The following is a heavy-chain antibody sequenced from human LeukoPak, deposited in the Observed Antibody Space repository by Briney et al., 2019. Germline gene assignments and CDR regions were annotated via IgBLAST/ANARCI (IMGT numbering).Heavy chain of an antibody. V-gene: IGHV4-59*01. Sequence: SETLSLTCTASGGSISTYYWSWIRQPPGKGLEWIGYIYYSGNTNYNPSLKSRVTISVDTSKNQFSLKLSSVTAADTAVYYCARVGTGDFDYWGQGTLVTVSS. CDR1: GGSISTYY. CDR3: ARVGTGDFDY. CDR2: IYYSGNT. D-gene: IGHD1-14*01. J-gene: IGHJ4*02.